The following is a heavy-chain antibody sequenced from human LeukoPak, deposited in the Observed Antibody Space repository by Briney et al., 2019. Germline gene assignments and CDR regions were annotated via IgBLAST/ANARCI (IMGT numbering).Heavy chain of an antibody. V-gene: IGHV3-30-3*01. D-gene: IGHD6-13*01. CDR3: ARDSVAAGRVEDYYGMDV. CDR1: GFTFSSYA. CDR2: ISYDGSNK. Sequence: PGGSLRLSCAASGFTFSSYAMSWVRQAPGKGLEWVAVISYDGSNKYYADSVKGRFTISRDNSKNTLYLQMNSLRAEDTAVYYCARDSVAAGRVEDYYGMDVWGQGTTVTVSS. J-gene: IGHJ6*02.